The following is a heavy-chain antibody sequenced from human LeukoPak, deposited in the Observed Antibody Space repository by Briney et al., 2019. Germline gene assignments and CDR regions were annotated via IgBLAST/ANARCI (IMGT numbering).Heavy chain of an antibody. CDR1: GYTFTSYG. V-gene: IGHV1-18*01. CDR2: ISAYNGNT. CDR3: ARAGRDIVVVPAAPSRFDP. Sequence: ASVKVSCKASGYTFTSYGISWVRQAPGQGLEWMGWISAYNGNTNYAQKLQGRVTMTTDTSTSTAYMELRSLRSDDTAVYYCARAGRDIVVVPAAPSRFDPWGQGTLVTVSS. D-gene: IGHD2-2*01. J-gene: IGHJ5*02.